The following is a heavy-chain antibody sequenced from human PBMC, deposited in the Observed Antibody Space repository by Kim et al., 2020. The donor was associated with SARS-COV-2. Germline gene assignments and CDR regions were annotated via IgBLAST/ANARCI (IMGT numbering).Heavy chain of an antibody. CDR3: AREAYNYDINGYYCFDS. CDR1: GDSVNSGRYY. V-gene: IGHV4-61*01. D-gene: IGHD3-22*01. Sequence: SETLSLTCNISGDSVNSGRYYWSWIRQSPGKGLEWIGYVSYSGSTNYSPSLKSRVAISVDTSKNQFSLEMTSVTAADTAVYFCAREAYNYDINGYYCFDSWGQGTLVTVSS. J-gene: IGHJ4*02. CDR2: VSYSGST.